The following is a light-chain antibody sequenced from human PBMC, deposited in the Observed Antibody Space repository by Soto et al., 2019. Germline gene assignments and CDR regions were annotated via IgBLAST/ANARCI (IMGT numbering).Light chain of an antibody. Sequence: EIVLTQSPATLSLSPGERATLSCRASQSVSSYLAWFQQKPGQAPRLLIYDASNRATGIPARFSGSGSGTDFTLTISSLEPENFEVYYCQHRSNWPRTFGQGTRVEVK. CDR1: QSVSSY. CDR2: DAS. J-gene: IGKJ1*01. CDR3: QHRSNWPRT. V-gene: IGKV3-11*01.